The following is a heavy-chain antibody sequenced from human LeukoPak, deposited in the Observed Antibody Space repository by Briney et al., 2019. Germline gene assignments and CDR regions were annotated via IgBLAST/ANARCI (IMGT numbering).Heavy chain of an antibody. CDR3: TQLLLRGPTA. Sequence: PGGSLRLSCAASGFTFSNYWMTWVRQAPGKGLEWVAHIKEDGSAENYVDSVKGRFTISRDNVKNSLYLQMSSLRAEDTAVYYCTQLLLRGPTAWGQGTLVTVSS. CDR1: GFTFSNYW. D-gene: IGHD2-15*01. J-gene: IGHJ4*02. CDR2: IKEDGSAE. V-gene: IGHV3-7*01.